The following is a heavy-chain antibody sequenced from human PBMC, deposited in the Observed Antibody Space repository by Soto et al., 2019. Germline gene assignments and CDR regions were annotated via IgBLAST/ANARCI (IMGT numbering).Heavy chain of an antibody. D-gene: IGHD2-8*02. CDR2: INAGNGNT. CDR1: GYTFTRYA. CDR3: ARGGGVGFGDYPKGGMDV. J-gene: IGHJ6*02. V-gene: IGHV1-3*01. Sequence: ASVKVSCKASGYTFTRYAMHWVRQAPGQRLEWMGWINAGNGNTKYSQKFQGRVTIIRDTSASTAYMELSSLRSEDTAVYYCARGGGVGFGDYPKGGMDVWGQGTTVTV.